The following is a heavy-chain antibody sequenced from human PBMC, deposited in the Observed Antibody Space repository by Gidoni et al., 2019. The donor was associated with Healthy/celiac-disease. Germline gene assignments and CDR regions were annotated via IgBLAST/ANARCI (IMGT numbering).Heavy chain of an antibody. CDR2: ISWDGGST. Sequence: EVQLVASGGVVVQPGGSLRLSCAASGFTFDVYTMHWVRQAPGKGPEWVSLISWDGGSTYYADSVKGRFTSSRDNSKNSLYLQMNSLRTEDTALYYCAKDRYSSGWYFTFDYWGQGTLVTVSS. D-gene: IGHD6-19*01. J-gene: IGHJ4*02. CDR1: GFTFDVYT. V-gene: IGHV3-43*01. CDR3: AKDRYSSGWYFTFDY.